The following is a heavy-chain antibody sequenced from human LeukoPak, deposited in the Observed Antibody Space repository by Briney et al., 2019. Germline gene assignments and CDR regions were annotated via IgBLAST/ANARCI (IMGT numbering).Heavy chain of an antibody. V-gene: IGHV4-34*01. J-gene: IGHJ4*02. CDR1: GGSFSGYY. Sequence: SETLSLTCAVYGGSFSGYYWSWIRQPPGKGLEWIGEINHSGSTNYNPSLKSQVTISVDTSKNQFSLKLSSVTAADTAVYYCARERRPTYYDFWSGYYIWGQGTLVTVSS. D-gene: IGHD3-3*01. CDR3: ARERRPTYYDFWSGYYI. CDR2: INHSGST.